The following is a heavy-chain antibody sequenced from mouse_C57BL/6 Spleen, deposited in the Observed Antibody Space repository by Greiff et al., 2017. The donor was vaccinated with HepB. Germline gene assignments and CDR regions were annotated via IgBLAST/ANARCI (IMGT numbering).Heavy chain of an antibody. CDR1: GFTFNTYA. Sequence: EVMLVESGGGLVQPKGSLKLSCAASGFTFNTYAMHWVRQAPGKGLEWVARIRRKSSNYATYYADSVKDRFTISRDDAQSMLYLQMNNLKTEDTAMYYCVRGAYYGQYYYAMDYWGQGTSVTVSS. CDR2: IRRKSSNYAT. CDR3: VRGAYYGQYYYAMDY. J-gene: IGHJ4*01. D-gene: IGHD2-10*01. V-gene: IGHV10-3*01.